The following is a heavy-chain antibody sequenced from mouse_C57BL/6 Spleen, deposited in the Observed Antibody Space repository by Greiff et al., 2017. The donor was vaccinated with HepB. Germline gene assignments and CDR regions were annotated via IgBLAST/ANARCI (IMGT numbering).Heavy chain of an antibody. J-gene: IGHJ4*01. CDR1: GYTFTTYP. CDR3: ARGGYYGSRRDYYAMDY. V-gene: IGHV1-47*01. D-gene: IGHD1-1*01. CDR2: FHPYNDDT. Sequence: QVQLQQSGAELVKPGASVKMSCKASGYTFTTYPIEWMKQNHGKSLEWIGNFHPYNDDTKYNEKFKGKVTLTVEKSSSTVYLELSRLTSDDSAVYYCARGGYYGSRRDYYAMDYWGQGTSVTVSS.